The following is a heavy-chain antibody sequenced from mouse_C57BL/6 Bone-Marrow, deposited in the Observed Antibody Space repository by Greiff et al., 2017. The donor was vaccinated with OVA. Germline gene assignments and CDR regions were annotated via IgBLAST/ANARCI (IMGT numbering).Heavy chain of an antibody. V-gene: IGHV1-69*01. CDR3: ARDRYDGSSYVEYAMDY. CDR1: GYTFTSYW. CDR2: IDPSDSYT. J-gene: IGHJ4*01. Sequence: VQLQQSGAELVMPGASVKLSCKASGYTFTSYWMHWVKQRPGQGLEWIGEIDPSDSYTNYNQKFKGKSTLTVDKSSSTAYMQLSSLTSEDSAVYYCARDRYDGSSYVEYAMDYWGQGTSGTVSA. D-gene: IGHD1-1*01.